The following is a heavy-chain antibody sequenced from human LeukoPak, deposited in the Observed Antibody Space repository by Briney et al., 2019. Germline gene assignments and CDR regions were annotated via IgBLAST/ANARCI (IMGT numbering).Heavy chain of an antibody. V-gene: IGHV3-23*01. Sequence: PGGSLRLSCAASGFTFPAYAMTWVRQAPGKGLEWVSGISHSGGSSYYADSVKGRFNISRDNSRNTLYLQMNSLRAEDSAVYYCAKGMGAFDIWGQGTMVTVSS. CDR1: GFTFPAYA. J-gene: IGHJ3*02. D-gene: IGHD5-24*01. CDR2: ISHSGGSS. CDR3: AKGMGAFDI.